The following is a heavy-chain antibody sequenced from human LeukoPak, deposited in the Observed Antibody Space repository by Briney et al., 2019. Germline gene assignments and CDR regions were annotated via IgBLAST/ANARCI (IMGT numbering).Heavy chain of an antibody. CDR3: ARSAAGTLDY. CDR2: TYYKYKWYN. CDR1: GDSVSSNSAT. D-gene: IGHD6-13*01. J-gene: IGHJ4*02. V-gene: IGHV6-1*01. Sequence: SQTLSLTCAISGDSVSSNSATWNWIRQSPSRGLEWLGRTYYKYKWYNDYAISVKSRITINPDTSKNQFSLHLNSVTPEDTAVYYCARSAAGTLDYWGQGTLVTVSS.